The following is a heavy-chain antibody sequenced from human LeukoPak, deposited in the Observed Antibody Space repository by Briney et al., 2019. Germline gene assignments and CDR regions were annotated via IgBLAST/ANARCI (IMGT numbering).Heavy chain of an antibody. J-gene: IGHJ4*02. CDR2: ISGSGGST. CDR3: ATSNAVAGTLDFDY. CDR1: GFTFSSYA. D-gene: IGHD6-19*01. Sequence: GGSLRLSCAASGFTFSSYAMSWVRQAPGKGLEWVSAISGSGGSTYYADSVKGRFTISRDNSKNTLYLLMNSLRAEDTAVYYCATSNAVAGTLDFDYWGQGTLVTVSS. V-gene: IGHV3-23*01.